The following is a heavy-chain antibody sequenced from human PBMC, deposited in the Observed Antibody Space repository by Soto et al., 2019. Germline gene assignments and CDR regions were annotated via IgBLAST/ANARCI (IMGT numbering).Heavy chain of an antibody. CDR3: ATQQCGYCISTSSVYGLYGMDV. J-gene: IGHJ6*02. D-gene: IGHD2-2*03. CDR2: ISGSGGST. V-gene: IGHV3-23*01. CDR1: GFTFSSYA. Sequence: GESLKISCAASGFTFSSYAMSWVRQAPGKGLEWVSAISGSGGSTYYADSVKGRFTISRDNSKNTLYLQMNSLRAEDTAVYYCATQQCGYCISTSSVYGLYGMDVWGQGTTVTVSS.